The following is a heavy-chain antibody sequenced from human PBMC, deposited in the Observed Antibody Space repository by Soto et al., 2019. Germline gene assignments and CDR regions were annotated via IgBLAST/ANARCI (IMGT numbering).Heavy chain of an antibody. V-gene: IGHV4-61*01. CDR1: GGSVSSGSYY. D-gene: IGHD6-13*01. CDR3: AREAIAAAGYFDY. Sequence: QVQLQESGPGLVKPSETLSLTCTVSGGSVSSGSYYWSWIRQPPGKGLEWIGYIYYSGSTNYNPSLKSRVTMSVDTSKNQFSLKLSSVTAADTAVYYCAREAIAAAGYFDYWGQGTLVTVSS. J-gene: IGHJ4*02. CDR2: IYYSGST.